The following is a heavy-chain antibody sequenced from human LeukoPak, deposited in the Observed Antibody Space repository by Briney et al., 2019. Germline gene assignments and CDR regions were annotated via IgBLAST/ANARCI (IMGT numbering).Heavy chain of an antibody. CDR1: GFTFRNYA. D-gene: IGHD2-21*02. V-gene: IGHV3-30*04. J-gene: IGHJ4*02. CDR3: ARDSPYCGGDCYPPY. CDR2: ISYDGSHK. Sequence: GGSLRLSCAASGFTFRNYAMHWVRQGPGKGLEWVAVISYDGSHKYYADSVKGRFTISRDNAKNSLYLQMNSLRAEDTAVYYCARDSPYCGGDCYPPYWGQGTLVTVSS.